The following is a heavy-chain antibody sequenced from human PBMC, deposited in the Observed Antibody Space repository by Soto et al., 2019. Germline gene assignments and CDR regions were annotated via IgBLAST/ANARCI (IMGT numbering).Heavy chain of an antibody. CDR1: GFTVSSNF. V-gene: IGHV3-53*02. Sequence: EVQLVETGGGVIQPGGSLRLSCAASGFTVSSNFLTWVRQAPGKGLEWVSVIYSGGGTYYADSVKGRFTISRDNSKNTLYLQMNSLRVEDTALYYCASRTLVYDAFDIWGQGTIGIVS. D-gene: IGHD6-13*01. J-gene: IGHJ3*02. CDR3: ASRTLVYDAFDI. CDR2: IYSGGGT.